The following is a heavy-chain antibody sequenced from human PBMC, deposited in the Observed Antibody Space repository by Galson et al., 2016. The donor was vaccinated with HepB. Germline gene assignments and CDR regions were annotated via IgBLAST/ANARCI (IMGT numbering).Heavy chain of an antibody. Sequence: SLRLSCAASGFSFSSYGMHWVRQAPGKGLEWVAVIWNDGNNKYYVDSVKGRFTISRDNSKNTLYLQMNRLRAEDTAVYYCARGPIMGAIGGAFDVWGQGTMVTVSS. D-gene: IGHD1-26*01. CDR2: IWNDGNNK. CDR1: GFSFSSYG. V-gene: IGHV3-33*01. J-gene: IGHJ3*01. CDR3: ARGPIMGAIGGAFDV.